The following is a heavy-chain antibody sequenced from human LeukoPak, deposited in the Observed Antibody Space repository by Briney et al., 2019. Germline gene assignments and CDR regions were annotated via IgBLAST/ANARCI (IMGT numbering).Heavy chain of an antibody. CDR1: GFTFSSYS. CDR2: ISSSSSTI. D-gene: IGHD3-10*01. V-gene: IGHV3-48*04. CDR3: AREGRYYYGSGSYSVGYFDY. Sequence: GGSLRLSCAASGFTFSSYSMNWVRQAPGKGLEWVSYISSSSSTIYYADSVKGRFTISRDNAKNSLYLQMNSLRAEDTAVYYCAREGRYYYGSGSYSVGYFDYWGQGTLVTVSS. J-gene: IGHJ4*02.